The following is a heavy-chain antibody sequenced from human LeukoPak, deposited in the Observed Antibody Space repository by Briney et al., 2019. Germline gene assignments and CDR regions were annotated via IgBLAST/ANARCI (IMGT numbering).Heavy chain of an antibody. V-gene: IGHV3-21*01. CDR1: GFTFSSYS. CDR3: ARHYGDYRRHPFDY. J-gene: IGHJ4*02. Sequence: GGSLRLSCAASGFTFSSYSMNWVRQAPGKGLEWVPSISSSSYIYYADSVKGRFTISRDNAKKALFLQMNSLRVEDTAVYYCARHYGDYRRHPFDYWGLGTLVTVSS. D-gene: IGHD4-17*01. CDR2: ISSSSYI.